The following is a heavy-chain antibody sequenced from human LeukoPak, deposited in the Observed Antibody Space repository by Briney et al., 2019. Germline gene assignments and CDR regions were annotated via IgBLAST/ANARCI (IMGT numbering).Heavy chain of an antibody. J-gene: IGHJ6*02. CDR3: ARGGGLDV. Sequence: GGSLRLSCAASGFTFSSYWMNWARQAPGKGLEWVACINHNGNVNYYVDSVKGRFTISRDNAKNSLYLQMSNSRAEDTAVYFCARGGGLDVWGQGATVTVSS. D-gene: IGHD3-16*01. CDR2: INHNGNVN. CDR1: GFTFSSYW. V-gene: IGHV3-7*03.